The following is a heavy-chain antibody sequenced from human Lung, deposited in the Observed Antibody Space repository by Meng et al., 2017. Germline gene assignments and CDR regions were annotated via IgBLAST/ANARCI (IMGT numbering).Heavy chain of an antibody. V-gene: IGHV1-2*06. D-gene: IGHD2-15*01. J-gene: IGHJ4*02. Sequence: QVQLVQSGAEVKKPGASVKVSCKASGYTFTGSYMHCVRQAPGQGLEWMGRVNPNNGGTNYAQKFQGRVTMTRDTSISTAYLELSRLTSDDTAVYYCASYCRGTSCATYWGQGSLVTVSS. CDR2: VNPNNGGT. CDR3: ASYCRGTSCATY. CDR1: GYTFTGSY.